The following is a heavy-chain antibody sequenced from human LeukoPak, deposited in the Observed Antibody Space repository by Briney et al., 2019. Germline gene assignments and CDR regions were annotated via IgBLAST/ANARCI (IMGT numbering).Heavy chain of an antibody. CDR2: IYYSGST. D-gene: IGHD1-26*01. Sequence: PSETLSLTCTVSGGSISSSSYYWGWLRQPPGKGLEWIGSIYYSGSTSYNPSLKSRVTISVDTSKNQFSLKLSSVTAADTAVYYCARPYSGSFDYWGQGTLVTVSS. CDR1: GGSISSSSYY. CDR3: ARPYSGSFDY. V-gene: IGHV4-39*01. J-gene: IGHJ4*02.